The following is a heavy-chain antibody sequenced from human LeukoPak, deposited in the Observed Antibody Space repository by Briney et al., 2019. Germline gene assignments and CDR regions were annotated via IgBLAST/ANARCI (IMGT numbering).Heavy chain of an antibody. CDR1: GYTFTSYG. Sequence: ASVKVSCKAPGYTFTSYGISWVRQAPGQGLEWMGWISAYNGNTNYAQKLQGRVTMTTDTSTSTAYMELRSLRSDDTAVYYCARADVVPAANWFDPWGQGTLVTVSS. J-gene: IGHJ5*02. V-gene: IGHV1-18*01. CDR2: ISAYNGNT. D-gene: IGHD2-2*01. CDR3: ARADVVPAANWFDP.